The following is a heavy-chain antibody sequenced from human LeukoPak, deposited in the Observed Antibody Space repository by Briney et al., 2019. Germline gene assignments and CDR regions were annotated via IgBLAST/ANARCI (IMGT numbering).Heavy chain of an antibody. V-gene: IGHV3-23*01. CDR3: AKDPRFSGDY. J-gene: IGHJ4*02. CDR1: GFTFRGYV. Sequence: PPGGSLRLSCAASGFTFRGYVMSWVRQAPGKGLEWVSIITGSGGSTYYADSVKGRFTISRDNSKNTLYLQMNSLRAEDTAVYYCAKDPRFSGDYWGQGTLVTVSS. D-gene: IGHD2/OR15-2a*01. CDR2: ITGSGGST.